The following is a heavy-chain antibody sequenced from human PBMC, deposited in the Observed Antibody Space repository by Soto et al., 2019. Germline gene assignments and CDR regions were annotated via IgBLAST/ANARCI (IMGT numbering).Heavy chain of an antibody. CDR3: AKAFYNNDLGEVFDY. CDR1: GFTFSMYA. J-gene: IGHJ4*02. Sequence: SLRLSCAAAGFTFSMYALTWVRQAPGKGLEWVSSISASGGRTTYADSVKGRFTISRDSSKNTLFLQMNSLRGEDTAIYYCAKAFYNNDLGEVFDYWGQGALVTVSS. CDR2: ISASGGRT. V-gene: IGHV3-23*01. D-gene: IGHD3-16*01.